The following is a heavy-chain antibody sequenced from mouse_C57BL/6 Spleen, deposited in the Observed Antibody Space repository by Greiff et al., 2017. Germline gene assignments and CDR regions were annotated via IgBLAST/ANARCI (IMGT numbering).Heavy chain of an antibody. V-gene: IGHV1-74*01. CDR2: IRPSDSDT. D-gene: IGHD3-1*01. CDR3: AMGYALYYFDY. CDR1: GFTFTSYW. Sequence: QVQLQQPGAELVQPGASLKVSCKASGFTFTSYWMHWVKQRPGQGLEWIGRIRPSDSDTNSNQKVKGKATLTVDTSYSTAYMQLSSLTSEDSAVYYCAMGYALYYFDYWGQGTTLTVSS. J-gene: IGHJ2*01.